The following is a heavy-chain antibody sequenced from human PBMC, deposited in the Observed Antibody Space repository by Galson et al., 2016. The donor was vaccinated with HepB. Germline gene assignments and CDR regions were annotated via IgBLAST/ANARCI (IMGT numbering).Heavy chain of an antibody. D-gene: IGHD3-22*01. V-gene: IGHV1-18*01. Sequence: SVKVSCKASGYTFSDYDISWVRQAPGQGLEWMGWISGHNGNTKYAQKFQGRIIMTTYTSTNTAYMELRSLRSDDTAAYYCTRGAYYESSGYYAPAYWGQGTLVTVSS. CDR2: ISGHNGNT. J-gene: IGHJ4*02. CDR3: TRGAYYESSGYYAPAY. CDR1: GYTFSDYD.